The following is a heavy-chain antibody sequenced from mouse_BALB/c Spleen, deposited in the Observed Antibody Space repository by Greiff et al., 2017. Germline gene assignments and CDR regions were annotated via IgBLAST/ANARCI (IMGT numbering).Heavy chain of an antibody. D-gene: IGHD1-1*01. Sequence: EVHLVESGGGLVQPGGSLKLSCAASGFTFSSYTMSWVRQTPEKRLEWVAYISNGGGSTYYPDTVKGRFTISRDNAKNTLYLQMSSLKSEDTAMYYCARQTTVVRDYAMDYWGQGTSVTVSS. CDR3: ARQTTVVRDYAMDY. CDR2: ISNGGGST. J-gene: IGHJ4*01. CDR1: GFTFSSYT. V-gene: IGHV5-12-2*01.